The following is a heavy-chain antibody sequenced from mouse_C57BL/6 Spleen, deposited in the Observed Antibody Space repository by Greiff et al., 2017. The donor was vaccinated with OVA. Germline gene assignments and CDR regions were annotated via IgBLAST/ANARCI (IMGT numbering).Heavy chain of an antibody. CDR1: GFTFSSYA. D-gene: IGHD2-1*01. J-gene: IGHJ2*01. Sequence: EVQLVESGGGLVKPGGSLKLSCAASGFTFSSYAMSWVRQTPEKRLEWVATISDGGSYTYYPDNVKGRFTISRDNAKNNLYLQMSHLKSEDTAMYYCAREGGYGKGYFDYWGQGTTLTVSS. CDR2: ISDGGSYT. CDR3: AREGGYGKGYFDY. V-gene: IGHV5-4*01.